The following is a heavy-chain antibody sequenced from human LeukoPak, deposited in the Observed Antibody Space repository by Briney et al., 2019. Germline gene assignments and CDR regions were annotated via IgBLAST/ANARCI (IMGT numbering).Heavy chain of an antibody. J-gene: IGHJ3*02. CDR1: GYTFTGYY. V-gene: IGHV1-2*02. CDR3: ARDSRSSFSYGRFGKTDAFDI. CDR2: INPNSGGT. Sequence: ASVKVSCKASGYTFTGYYMHWVRQAPGQGLEWMGWINPNSGGTNYAQKFQGRVTMTRDTSISTAYMELSRLRSDDTAVYYCARDSRSSFSYGRFGKTDAFDIWGQGTMVTVSS. D-gene: IGHD6-13*01.